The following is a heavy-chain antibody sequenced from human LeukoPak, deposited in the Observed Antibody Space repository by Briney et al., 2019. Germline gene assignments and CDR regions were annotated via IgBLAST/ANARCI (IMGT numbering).Heavy chain of an antibody. J-gene: IGHJ4*02. CDR1: GFTFSSYA. D-gene: IGHD3-22*01. V-gene: IGHV3-23*01. CDR2: ISGSGGST. Sequence: GGSLRLSCAASGFTFSSYAMSWVRQAPGKGLEWVSAISGSGGSTYYADSVKGRFTISRDNSKNTLYLQMNSLRAEDTAVYYCAKVDRNTYYYDSSLYYFDYWGQGTLVTVSS. CDR3: AKVDRNTYYYDSSLYYFDY.